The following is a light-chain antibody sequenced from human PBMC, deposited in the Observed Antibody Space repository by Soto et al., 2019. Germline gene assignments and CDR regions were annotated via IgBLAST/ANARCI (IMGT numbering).Light chain of an antibody. CDR3: QSYDSSLSGSVV. Sequence: QSVLTQPPSVSGAPGQRVTISCTGISSNIGAGYDVHWYQQLPGTAPKLLIFDNSNRPSGVPDRISGSRSGTSASLAITGLQAEDEADYYCQSYDSSLSGSVVFGGGTKLTVL. CDR1: SSNIGAGYD. CDR2: DNS. J-gene: IGLJ2*01. V-gene: IGLV1-40*01.